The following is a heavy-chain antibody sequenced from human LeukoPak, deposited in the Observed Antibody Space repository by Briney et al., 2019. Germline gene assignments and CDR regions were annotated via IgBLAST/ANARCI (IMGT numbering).Heavy chain of an antibody. CDR1: GFTFSSYW. Sequence: GGSLRLSCAASGFTFSSYWMSWVRQAPGKGLEWVANIKQDGSEKYYVDSVKGRFTISRDNAKNSLYLQMNSLRAEDTAVYYCARDQGEQWLVCFDYWGQGTLVTVSS. D-gene: IGHD6-19*01. V-gene: IGHV3-7*03. CDR3: ARDQGEQWLVCFDY. CDR2: IKQDGSEK. J-gene: IGHJ4*02.